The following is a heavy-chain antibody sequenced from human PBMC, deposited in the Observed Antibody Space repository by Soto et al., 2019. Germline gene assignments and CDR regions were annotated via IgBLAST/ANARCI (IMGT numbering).Heavy chain of an antibody. D-gene: IGHD3-9*01. CDR2: INPNSGDT. V-gene: IGHV1-2*02. J-gene: IGHJ6*02. Sequence: ASAKVSCKASGYIFTGYHIHWVRQAPGRGLEWMGWINPNSGDTEYAQNFQGRVTMTRDTSFNLVYMEMGGLMSDDTAVYYCARDARGTRGFDEMDIWGQGTTVTVSS. CDR1: GYIFTGYH. CDR3: ARDARGTRGFDEMDI.